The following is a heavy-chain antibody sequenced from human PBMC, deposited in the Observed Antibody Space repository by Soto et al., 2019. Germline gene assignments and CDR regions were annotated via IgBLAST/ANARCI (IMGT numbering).Heavy chain of an antibody. J-gene: IGHJ4*02. V-gene: IGHV5-51*01. Sequence: GESLKISCNGSGYSFTSYWIGWVRQMPGKGLEWMGIIYPGDSDTRYSPSFQGQVTISADQSISTAFLQWSGLKASDTAMYYWARQTRPTHFDYWGQGTLVTVSS. CDR1: GYSFTSYW. CDR3: ARQTRPTHFDY. CDR2: IYPGDSDT.